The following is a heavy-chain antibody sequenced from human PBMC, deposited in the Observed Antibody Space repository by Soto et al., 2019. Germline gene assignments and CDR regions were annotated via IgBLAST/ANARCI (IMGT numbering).Heavy chain of an antibody. CDR1: GFTVSSNY. CDR2: IYSGGST. V-gene: IGHV3-53*04. Sequence: EVQLVESGGGLVQPGGSLRLSCAASGFTVSSNYMSWVRQAPGKGLEWVSVIYSGGSTYYADSVKGRFTISRHNPKNTLYLQMNSLRAGDTAVYYCARGGITIFGVGLDYWGQGTLVTVSS. CDR3: ARGGITIFGVGLDY. D-gene: IGHD3-3*01. J-gene: IGHJ4*02.